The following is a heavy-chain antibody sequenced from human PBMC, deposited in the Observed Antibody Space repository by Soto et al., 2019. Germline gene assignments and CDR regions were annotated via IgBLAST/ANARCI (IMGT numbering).Heavy chain of an antibody. D-gene: IGHD3-10*01. CDR3: AKDLRGRRPQAFDY. J-gene: IGHJ4*02. V-gene: IGHV3-30*18. Sequence: GGSLRLSCAASGFTFSSYGMHWVRQAPGEGLEWVAVISYDGSNKYYADSVKGRFTISRDNSKNTLYLQMNSLRAEDTAVYYCAKDLRGRRPQAFDYWGQGTLVTVSS. CDR2: ISYDGSNK. CDR1: GFTFSSYG.